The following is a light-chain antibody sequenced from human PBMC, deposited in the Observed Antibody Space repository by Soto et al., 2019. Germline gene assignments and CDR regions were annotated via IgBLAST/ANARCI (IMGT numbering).Light chain of an antibody. CDR1: QSISNNH. Sequence: EIVLTQSPGTLSLSPGERVTLSCRASQSISNNHLAWYQQKPGQAPRLLIHGTSNWATGIPDRFSGSGSGTDFTLTFSRLEPEDFAVYYCEYYGSSITFGGGTKVEIK. J-gene: IGKJ4*01. CDR3: EYYGSSIT. V-gene: IGKV3-20*01. CDR2: GTS.